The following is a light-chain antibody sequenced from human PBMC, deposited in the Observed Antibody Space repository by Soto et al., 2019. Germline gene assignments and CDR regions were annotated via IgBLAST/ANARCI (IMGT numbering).Light chain of an antibody. CDR2: AAS. Sequence: IHMTQSPSSLSASVGDRVSITCRATQTIRNFLQWYQQKPGTVPKFLIYAASTLVDGVPSRFSGRGSGADFTLTISSLDPEDFATYYFQQSYSSPHTFGQGTKLDIK. J-gene: IGKJ2*01. V-gene: IGKV1-39*01. CDR1: QTIRNF. CDR3: QQSYSSPHT.